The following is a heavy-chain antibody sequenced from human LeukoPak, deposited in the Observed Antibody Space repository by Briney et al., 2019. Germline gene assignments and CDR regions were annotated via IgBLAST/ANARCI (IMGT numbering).Heavy chain of an antibody. Sequence: GGSLRLSCAASGFTFSDYWMSWVRQAPGKGLEWVANIKQDGSEQYYVDSVKGRFTISRDNAKNSVYLQMNSLRPEDTAVYYCARSAPYSYYGMDVWGQGTTVTVSS. CDR1: GFTFSDYW. CDR3: ARSAPYSYYGMDV. V-gene: IGHV3-7*01. CDR2: IKQDGSEQ. J-gene: IGHJ6*02.